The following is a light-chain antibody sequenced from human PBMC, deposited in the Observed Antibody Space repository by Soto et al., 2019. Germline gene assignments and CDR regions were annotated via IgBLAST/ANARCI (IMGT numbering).Light chain of an antibody. J-gene: IGLJ1*01. CDR2: LND. V-gene: IGLV1-44*01. CDR3: AAWDDSLNAL. CDR1: FSNIGDNV. Sequence: SVLTQPPSLSATPGQRVNISCSGSFSNIGDNVVNWYQQLPGAAPKLLIYLNDQRPSGVPDRFSGSKSGTSAFLAISGLQSEDEADYYCAAWDDSLNALFGTGTKVTVL.